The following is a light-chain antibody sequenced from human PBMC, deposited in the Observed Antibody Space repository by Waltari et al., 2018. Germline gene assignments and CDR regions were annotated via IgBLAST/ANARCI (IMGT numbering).Light chain of an antibody. J-gene: IGLJ2*01. CDR1: SGSIADNY. CDR3: QSYASTDLVV. V-gene: IGLV6-57*04. CDR2: EDD. Sequence: NFVLTQPHSVSESPGKTVTISCTRSSGSIADNYVQLYQQRPGGAPKILIYEDDQRPSGVPHRFSGSIDSSSNSASLSISGLKTEDEADYYCQSYASTDLVVFGGGTTLTVL.